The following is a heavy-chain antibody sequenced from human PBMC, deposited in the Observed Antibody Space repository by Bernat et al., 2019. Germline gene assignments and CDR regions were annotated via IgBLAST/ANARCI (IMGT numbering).Heavy chain of an antibody. J-gene: IGHJ4*02. D-gene: IGHD3-22*01. V-gene: IGHV1-46*01. CDR2: INPSGGST. CDR1: GYTFTSYY. Sequence: QVQLVQSGAEVKKPGASVKVSCKASGYTFTSYYMHWVRQAPGQGLEWMGIINPSGGSTSYAQKFQGRVTMTRDTSTSTVYMELSSLRSEDTAVYYCARPNYYDSSGYYSPFDYWGQGTLVTVSS. CDR3: ARPNYYDSSGYYSPFDY.